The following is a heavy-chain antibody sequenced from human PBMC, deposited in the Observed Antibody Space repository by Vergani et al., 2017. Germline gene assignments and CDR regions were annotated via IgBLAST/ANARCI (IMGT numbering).Heavy chain of an antibody. D-gene: IGHD3-3*01. CDR3: ARVRFLEWLLSEYNWFDP. CDR1: GGSISSHY. CDR2: IYYSGST. V-gene: IGHV4-59*11. J-gene: IGHJ5*02. Sequence: QVQLQESGPGLVKPSETLSLTCTVSGGSISSHYWSWIRQPPGKGLEWIGYIYYSGSTNYNPSLKRRVTISVDTSKNQFSRKLSYVTAADTAVYFCARVRFLEWLLSEYNWFDPWGQGTLVTVSS.